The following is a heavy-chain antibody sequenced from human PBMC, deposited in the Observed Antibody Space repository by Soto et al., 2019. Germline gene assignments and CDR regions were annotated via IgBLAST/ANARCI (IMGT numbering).Heavy chain of an antibody. CDR3: ARDRNWNGYYGMDV. CDR1: GGSISSYY. D-gene: IGHD1-1*01. CDR2: IHYSGST. V-gene: IGHV4-59*01. Sequence: QVQLQESGPGLVKPSETLSLTCTVSGGSISSYYWSWIRQPPGKGLEWIGYIHYSGSTNYNPSLKSRVTISVDTSKNQFSLKLSSVTAADTAVYYCARDRNWNGYYGMDVWGQGTTVTVSS. J-gene: IGHJ6*02.